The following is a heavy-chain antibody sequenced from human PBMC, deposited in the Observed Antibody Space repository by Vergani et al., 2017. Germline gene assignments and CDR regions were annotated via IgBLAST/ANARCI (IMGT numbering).Heavy chain of an antibody. D-gene: IGHD2-15*01. Sequence: EVQLVESGGGLVQPGGSLKLSCAASGFTFSGSAMHWVRQASGKGLEWVGRIRSKANSYATAYAASVKGRFTISRDDSKNTAYLQMNSLKTEDTAVYYCXRRGLDHYYYGMDVWGQGTTVTVSS. J-gene: IGHJ6*02. V-gene: IGHV3-73*01. CDR3: XRRGLDHYYYGMDV. CDR2: IRSKANSYAT. CDR1: GFTFSGSA.